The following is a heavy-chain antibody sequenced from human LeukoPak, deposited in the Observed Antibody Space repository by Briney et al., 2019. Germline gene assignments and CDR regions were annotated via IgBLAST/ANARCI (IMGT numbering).Heavy chain of an antibody. CDR2: ISWNSGSI. Sequence: GGSLRLSWAASGFTFDDYAMHWVRQAPGKGLEWVSGISWNSGSIGYADSVKGRFTISRDNAKNSLYLQMNSLRAEDTALYYCAKGYSGSYSYFDYWGQGTLVTVSS. CDR3: AKGYSGSYSYFDY. J-gene: IGHJ4*02. V-gene: IGHV3-9*01. D-gene: IGHD1-26*01. CDR1: GFTFDDYA.